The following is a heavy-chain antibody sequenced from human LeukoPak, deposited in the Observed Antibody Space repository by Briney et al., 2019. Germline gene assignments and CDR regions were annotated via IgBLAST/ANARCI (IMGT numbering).Heavy chain of an antibody. J-gene: IGHJ5*02. CDR3: ARRNNHKSEDCA. CDR2: IFGGGET. D-gene: IGHD1-14*01. CDR1: GVTISSNY. Sequence: GGSLRLSCAVSGVTISSNYMTWVRQAPGKGLEWVSVIFGGGETFYADSVQGRFTISRDNSKNTLYLQMNSLRAEDTAVYYCARRNNHKSEDCAWGQGNLVTVS. V-gene: IGHV3-53*01.